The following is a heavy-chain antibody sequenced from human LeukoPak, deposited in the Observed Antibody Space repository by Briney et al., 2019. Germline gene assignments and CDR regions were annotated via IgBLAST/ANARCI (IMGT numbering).Heavy chain of an antibody. Sequence: GESLKSSCKGSGYSFTSYWIGWVRQRPGKGLEWMGSIYPGDSDTRYSPSFQGQVTISADKSISTAYLQWSSLKASDTAMYYCARRSRDGYTLYYFDYWGQGPLVTVSS. CDR1: GYSFTSYW. CDR3: ARRSRDGYTLYYFDY. V-gene: IGHV5-51*01. D-gene: IGHD5-24*01. J-gene: IGHJ4*02. CDR2: IYPGDSDT.